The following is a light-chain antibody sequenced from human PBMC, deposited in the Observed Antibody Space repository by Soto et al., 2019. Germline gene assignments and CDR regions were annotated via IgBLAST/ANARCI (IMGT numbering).Light chain of an antibody. CDR2: DVS. J-gene: IGLJ2*01. V-gene: IGLV2-14*01. Sequence: QSVLAQPASVSGSPGQSITISCTGTSSDVGGYNYVSWYQQHPGKAPKLMIYDVSNRPLGVSNRFSGSKSGNTASLTISGLQADDEADYYCSSYTTSSTVLFGGGTKVTVL. CDR1: SSDVGGYNY. CDR3: SSYTTSSTVL.